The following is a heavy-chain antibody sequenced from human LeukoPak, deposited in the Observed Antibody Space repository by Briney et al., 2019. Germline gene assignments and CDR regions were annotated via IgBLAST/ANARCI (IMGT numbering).Heavy chain of an antibody. CDR1: GGSISSSSYY. CDR2: IYYSGST. Sequence: SETLSPTCTVSGGSISSSSYYWGWIRQLPGKGLEWIGSIYYSGSTYYNPSLKSRVTISVDTSKNQFSLKLSSVTAADTAVYYCARAIGSPESNWFDPWGQGTLVTVSS. V-gene: IGHV4-39*07. D-gene: IGHD1-26*01. J-gene: IGHJ5*02. CDR3: ARAIGSPESNWFDP.